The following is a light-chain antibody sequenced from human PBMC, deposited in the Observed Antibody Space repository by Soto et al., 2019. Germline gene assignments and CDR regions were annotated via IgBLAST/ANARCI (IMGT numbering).Light chain of an antibody. CDR2: DAS. CDR3: QQYGNSPQT. Sequence: EILLTQSPGTLSLSPGERPTLSCRASQSVRSNYLAWYQQKPGQAPRLLIYDASSRATGFPDRFSGSGSGTEFTLTIGRLQPEDFEVYYCQQYGNSPQTFGQGTKVDI. J-gene: IGKJ1*01. V-gene: IGKV3-20*01. CDR1: QSVRSNY.